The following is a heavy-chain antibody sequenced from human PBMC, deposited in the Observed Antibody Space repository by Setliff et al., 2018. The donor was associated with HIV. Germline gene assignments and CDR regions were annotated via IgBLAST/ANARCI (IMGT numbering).Heavy chain of an antibody. CDR1: GGSINSRDYS. V-gene: IGHV4-39*01. CDR3: ARRTPDPTGANLDFWSAYPTGWFDP. CDR2: LPHSGAT. Sequence: SETLSLTCTVSGGSINSRDYSWGWIRQPPGKGLEWIVSLPHSGATFYNPSLRSRVTTSVDTSKNQFSLKLRSVTAADTAVYYCARRTPDPTGANLDFWSAYPTGWFDPWGQGTLVTVSS. D-gene: IGHD3-3*01. J-gene: IGHJ5*02.